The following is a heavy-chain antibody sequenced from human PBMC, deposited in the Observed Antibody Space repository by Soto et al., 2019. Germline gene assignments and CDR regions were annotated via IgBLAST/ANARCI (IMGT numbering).Heavy chain of an antibody. V-gene: IGHV3-21*01. CDR3: ARQFWDYDYYGMDG. CDR2: ISSSGYYI. CDR1: GFSFSKYA. Sequence: EVQLVESGGGLVKPGGSLTLSCVASGFSFSKYAMNWVRQAPGKGLEWVSSISSSGYYIHYADSVKGRFTVSRDTASNSVFLQMNSLRGEDTAVYFCARQFWDYDYYGMDGWGQGTTVTVSS. D-gene: IGHD7-27*01. J-gene: IGHJ6*02.